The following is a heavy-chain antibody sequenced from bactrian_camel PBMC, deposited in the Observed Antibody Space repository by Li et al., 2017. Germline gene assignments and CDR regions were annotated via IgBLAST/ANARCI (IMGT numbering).Heavy chain of an antibody. Sequence: QVQLVESGGGSVQAGGSLRLSCATSGLAFMRACMGWFRQVPGKEREAVAGVYTGGGGLYYADAVKGRFTISQDNAKSTMYLEMNALKPEDTAKYFCAAEPAERWEECGYEYSYWGQGTQVTVS. V-gene: IGHV3S1*01. D-gene: IGHD7*01. CDR1: GLAFMRAC. J-gene: IGHJ4*01. CDR3: AAEPAERWEECGYEYSY. CDR2: VYTGGGGL.